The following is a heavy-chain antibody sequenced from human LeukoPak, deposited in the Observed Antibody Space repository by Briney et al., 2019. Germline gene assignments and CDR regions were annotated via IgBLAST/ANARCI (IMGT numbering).Heavy chain of an antibody. CDR2: ISYDGSNK. D-gene: IGHD6-6*01. CDR3: ARNPDIDIAARQNSWFDP. CDR1: GFTFSTYA. J-gene: IGHJ5*02. Sequence: GRSLRLSCAASGFTFSTYAMHWVRQAPGKGLEWVAVISYDGSNKYYADSVKGRFTISRDNSKNTLYLQMNSLKGEDTAVYYCARNPDIDIAARQNSWFDPWGQGTLVTVSS. V-gene: IGHV3-30-3*01.